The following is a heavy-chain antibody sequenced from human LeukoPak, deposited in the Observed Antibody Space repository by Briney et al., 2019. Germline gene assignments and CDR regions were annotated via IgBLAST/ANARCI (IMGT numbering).Heavy chain of an antibody. Sequence: SETLSLTCAVYGGSFSGYYWSWIRQPPGKGLEWIGEINHSGSTNYNPSLKSRVTISVDTSKNQFSLKLSSVTAADTAVYYCARVGPPTYYYDSSGYFDSGYYFDYWGQGTLVTVSS. CDR2: INHSGST. CDR1: GGSFSGYY. J-gene: IGHJ4*02. V-gene: IGHV4-34*01. CDR3: ARVGPPTYYYDSSGYFDSGYYFDY. D-gene: IGHD3-22*01.